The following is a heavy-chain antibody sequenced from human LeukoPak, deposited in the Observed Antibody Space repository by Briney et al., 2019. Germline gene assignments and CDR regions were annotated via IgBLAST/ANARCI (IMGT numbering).Heavy chain of an antibody. V-gene: IGHV3-33*08. CDR2: IWYDGSNK. Sequence: GGSLRLSCAASRFTFSSYGMHWVRQAPGKGLEWVAVIWYDGSNKYYADSVKGRFTISRDNDKNSLYLQMNSLRAEDTAVYYCARRFDSWGQGTLVTVSS. CDR1: RFTFSSYG. J-gene: IGHJ4*02. CDR3: ARRFDS.